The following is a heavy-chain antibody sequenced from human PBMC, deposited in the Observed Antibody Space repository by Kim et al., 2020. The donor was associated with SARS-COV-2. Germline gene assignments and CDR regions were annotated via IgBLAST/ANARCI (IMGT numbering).Heavy chain of an antibody. CDR2: IIPIFGTA. CDR1: GGTFSSYA. D-gene: IGHD6-19*01. Sequence: SVKVSCKASGGTFSSYAISWVRQAPGQGLEWMGGIIPIFGTANYAQKFQGRVTITADESTSTDYMELSSLRSEDTAVYYCARDGAIAVAGTAALDYWGQGTLVTVSS. CDR3: ARDGAIAVAGTAALDY. J-gene: IGHJ4*02. V-gene: IGHV1-69*13.